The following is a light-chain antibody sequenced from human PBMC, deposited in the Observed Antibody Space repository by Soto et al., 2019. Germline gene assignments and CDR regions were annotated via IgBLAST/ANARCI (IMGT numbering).Light chain of an antibody. CDR3: QQRSNLPT. CDR2: EAS. V-gene: IGKV3-11*01. CDR1: QSVSSN. J-gene: IGKJ4*01. Sequence: EIVLTQSPATLSFSPGERATLSCRASQSVSSNLAWYQQKPGQAPRLLIYEASNRATGIPARFSGSGSGTDFTLTISGLEPEDFAVYYCQQRSNLPTFGGGNKVEIK.